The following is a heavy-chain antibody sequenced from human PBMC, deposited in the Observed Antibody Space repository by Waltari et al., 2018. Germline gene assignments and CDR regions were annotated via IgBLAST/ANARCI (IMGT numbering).Heavy chain of an antibody. V-gene: IGHV4-39*01. Sequence: QLQLQESGPGLVKPSETLSLTCTVSGGSISSSSYYWGWIRQPPGKGLEWIGSIYYSGRTYYNPSLKSRVTISVDTSKNQFSLKLSSVTAADTAVYYCARTPLTGTNDAFDIWGQGTMVTVSS. J-gene: IGHJ3*02. D-gene: IGHD1-20*01. CDR1: GGSISSSSYY. CDR3: ARTPLTGTNDAFDI. CDR2: IYYSGRT.